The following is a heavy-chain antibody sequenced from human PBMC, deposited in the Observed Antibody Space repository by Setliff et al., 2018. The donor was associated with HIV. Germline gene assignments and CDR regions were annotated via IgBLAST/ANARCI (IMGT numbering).Heavy chain of an antibody. CDR2: IGSAGDSTI. V-gene: IGHV3-48*03. D-gene: IGHD4-17*01. CDR1: GFTFRSYE. CDR3: ARLSPPDDYGDLGGVDY. J-gene: IGHJ4*02. Sequence: GGSLRLSCEASGFTFRSYEMNWVRQAPGEGLEWLSYIGSAGDSTIFYADSVKGRFTISRDDAKNSLFLQMNGLRAEDTGFYYCARLSPPDDYGDLGGVDYWGQGTLVTVSS.